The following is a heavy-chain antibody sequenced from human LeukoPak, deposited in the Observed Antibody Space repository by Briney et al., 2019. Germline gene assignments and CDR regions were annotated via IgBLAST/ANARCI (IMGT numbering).Heavy chain of an antibody. CDR1: GGTFSSYT. Sequence: ASVKVSCKASGGTFSSYTISWVRQAPGQGLEWMGGIIPIFGTANYAQKFQGRVTITADESTSTAYMELSSLRSEDTAVYYCASGRGYAAAFDIWGQGTMVTVSS. D-gene: IGHD5-18*01. CDR3: ASGRGYAAAFDI. CDR2: IIPIFGTA. J-gene: IGHJ3*02. V-gene: IGHV1-69*13.